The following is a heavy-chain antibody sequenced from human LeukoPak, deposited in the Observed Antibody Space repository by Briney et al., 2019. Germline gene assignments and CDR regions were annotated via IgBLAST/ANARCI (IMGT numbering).Heavy chain of an antibody. CDR2: IYTSGST. CDR3: ARQGGYDSSGYYPTYSWFDP. J-gene: IGHJ5*02. CDR1: GGSISSYY. V-gene: IGHV4-4*09. Sequence: SETLSLTCTVSGGSISSYYWSWIRQPPGKGLEWIGYIYTSGSTNYNPSLKSRVTISVDTSKNQFSLKLSPVTAADTAVYYCARQGGYDSSGYYPTYSWFDPWGQGTLVTVSS. D-gene: IGHD3-22*01.